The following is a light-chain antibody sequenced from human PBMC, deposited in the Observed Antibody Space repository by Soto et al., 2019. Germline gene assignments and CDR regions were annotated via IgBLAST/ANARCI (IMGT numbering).Light chain of an antibody. J-gene: IGKJ4*01. V-gene: IGKV3-20*01. CDR3: QQYGSSPPGLT. CDR2: GAS. Sequence: EIVLTQSPGTLSLSPGERATLSCRASQSVSSSYLAWYQQKPGQAPRLLIYGASSRATGIPDRFSGSGSGTDVTLTISRLDPEDFAVYYCQQYGSSPPGLTFGGGTKVEIK. CDR1: QSVSSSY.